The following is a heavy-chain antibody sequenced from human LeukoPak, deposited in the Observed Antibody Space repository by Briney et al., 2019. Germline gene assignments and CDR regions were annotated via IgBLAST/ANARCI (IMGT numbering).Heavy chain of an antibody. CDR3: AKDDEQLVQNWFDP. J-gene: IGHJ5*02. Sequence: GGSLRLSCAASGFTFSSYWMSWVRQAPGKGLEWVANIKQDGSEKYYADSVKGRFTISRDNSKNTLYLQMNSLRAEDTAVYYCAKDDEQLVQNWFDPWGQGTLVTVSS. CDR1: GFTFSSYW. CDR2: IKQDGSEK. V-gene: IGHV3-7*03. D-gene: IGHD6-6*01.